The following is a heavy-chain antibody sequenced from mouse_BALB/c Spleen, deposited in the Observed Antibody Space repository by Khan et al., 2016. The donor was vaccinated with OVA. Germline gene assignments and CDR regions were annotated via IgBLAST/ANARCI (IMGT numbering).Heavy chain of an antibody. CDR1: GFTFSSYS. CDR2: ISSGGDYT. V-gene: IGHV5-6*01. Sequence: EVELVESGGDLVKPGGSLKLSCAASGFTFSSYSMSWVRQTPDKRLEWVASISSGGDYTYYPDSVKGRFTISRDNAKNTLYLQMSDLKSEDTAMYYCAVQLPGSFDYWGQGTRVTVAA. CDR3: AVQLPGSFDY. J-gene: IGHJ3*01. D-gene: IGHD2-12*01.